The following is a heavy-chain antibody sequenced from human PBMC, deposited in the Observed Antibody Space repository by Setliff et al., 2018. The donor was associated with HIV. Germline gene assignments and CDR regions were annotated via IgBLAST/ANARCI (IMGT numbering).Heavy chain of an antibody. V-gene: IGHV4-4*09. CDR3: ARRPPLTTGREYYFDF. CDR1: GGSFTTYY. Sequence: LSLTCTVSGGSFTTYYWSWLRQPPGKELGWIWYFYTSGSTNYNPSLKSRVTSSIDTSKNQFSLKLNAVTAADTAVYYCARRPPLTTGREYYFDFWGQGTLVTVSA. J-gene: IGHJ4*02. CDR2: FYTSGST. D-gene: IGHD1-1*01.